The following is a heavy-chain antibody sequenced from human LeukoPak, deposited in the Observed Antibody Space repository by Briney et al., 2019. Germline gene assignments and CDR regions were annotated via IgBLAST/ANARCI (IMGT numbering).Heavy chain of an antibody. CDR1: GFTFSSYA. J-gene: IGHJ6*03. CDR3: ARVYYYYYMDV. V-gene: IGHV3-23*01. Sequence: GGSLRLSCAASGFTFSSYAMSWVRQAPGKGLEWVSAISGSGGSTYYADSVKGRFTISRDNAKNSLYLQMNSLRAEDTAVYYCARVYYYYYMDVWGKGTTVTVSS. CDR2: ISGSGGST.